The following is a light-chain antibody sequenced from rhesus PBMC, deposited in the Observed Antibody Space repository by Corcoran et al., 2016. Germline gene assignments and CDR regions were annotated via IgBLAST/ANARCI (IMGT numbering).Light chain of an antibody. V-gene: IGKV3-24*04. CDR3: QQSSNLWS. CDR1: QSDGSY. Sequence: ETVVTQSPATPSLSPGERATLSCRASQSDGSYLAWYQQKPGQAPRLPIYGASSRATGIPDRFSGSGSGTDLPLPISSLEPEDIGVYYCQQSSNLWSFGQGTKVEIK. CDR2: GAS. J-gene: IGKJ1*01.